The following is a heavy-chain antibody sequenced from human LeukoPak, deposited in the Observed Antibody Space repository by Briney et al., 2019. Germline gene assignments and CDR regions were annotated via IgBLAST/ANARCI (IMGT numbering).Heavy chain of an antibody. V-gene: IGHV3-49*04. CDR2: IRTKAYGGTT. D-gene: IGHD3-22*01. CDR1: GFTFSSYG. CDR3: TRTYYDSSGYLFDY. Sequence: GGSLRLSCAASGFTFSSYGMHWVRQAPGKGLEWVGFIRTKAYGGTTEYAASVKGRFTISRDGSKSIAYLQMNSLKTEDTAVYYCTRTYYDSSGYLFDYWGQGTLVTVSS. J-gene: IGHJ4*02.